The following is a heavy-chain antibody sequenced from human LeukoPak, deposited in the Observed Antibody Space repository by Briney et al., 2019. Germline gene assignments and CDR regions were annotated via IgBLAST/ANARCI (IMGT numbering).Heavy chain of an antibody. CDR3: AKRSDGYSGFDY. CDR1: GLTLSREG. Sequence: GGSLRPSCVASGLTLSREGLHWIRQAPGKGLEWVAVISSDENSKYYADSVRGRFTVSRDNSKNPLHLQMNSLRAEDTDVYYCAKRSDGYSGFDYWGQGTLVTLSS. D-gene: IGHD5-18*01. CDR2: ISSDENSK. J-gene: IGHJ4*02. V-gene: IGHV3-30*18.